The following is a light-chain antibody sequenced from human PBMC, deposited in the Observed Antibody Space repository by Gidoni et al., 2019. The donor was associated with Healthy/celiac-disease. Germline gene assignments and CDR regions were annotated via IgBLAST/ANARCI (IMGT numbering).Light chain of an antibody. V-gene: IGLV2-14*01. CDR3: SSYTSSSTYVV. J-gene: IGLJ2*01. Sequence: QSALTQPATVSGSPGQSITIPCTRTSSDLGGYHYLSWYQQHPGKAPKRMIDGVSNRPSGVSNRFSGSKSGNTASLTISGLQAEDEADYYCSSYTSSSTYVVFGGGTKLTV. CDR2: GVS. CDR1: SSDLGGYHY.